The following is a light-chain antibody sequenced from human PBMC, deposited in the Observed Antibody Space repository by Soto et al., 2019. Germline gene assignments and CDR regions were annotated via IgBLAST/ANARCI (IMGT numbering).Light chain of an antibody. Sequence: QSVLTQPPSASGTPGQRVTISCSGSSSNIGTNYVYWYQQLPGTAPKLLIYRNDQRPSRVPDRFSGSKSGTSASLAISGLRSEDEADYYCTTWDDSLSSVVFGGGTQLTVL. CDR1: SSNIGTNY. CDR2: RND. CDR3: TTWDDSLSSVV. V-gene: IGLV1-47*01. J-gene: IGLJ2*01.